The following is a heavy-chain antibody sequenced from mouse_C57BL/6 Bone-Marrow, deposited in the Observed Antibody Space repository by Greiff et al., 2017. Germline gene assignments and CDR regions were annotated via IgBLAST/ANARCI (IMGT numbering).Heavy chain of an antibody. Sequence: EVKLVESGAELVRPGASVKLSCTASGFNIKDDYIHWVKQRPEQGLEWIGWIDTDIGDTDYDSKFQGKATITSDPSSNTAYLQLSSLTSVDTAVYYCSSFYGNYIDFWGQGTPLTVAS. CDR3: SSFYGNYIDF. J-gene: IGHJ2*01. D-gene: IGHD2-1*01. CDR2: IDTDIGDT. V-gene: IGHV14-4*01. CDR1: GFNIKDDY.